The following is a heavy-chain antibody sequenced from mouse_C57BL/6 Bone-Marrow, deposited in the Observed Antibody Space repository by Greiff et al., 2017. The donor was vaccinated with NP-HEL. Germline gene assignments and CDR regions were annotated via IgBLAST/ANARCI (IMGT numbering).Heavy chain of an antibody. V-gene: IGHV2-5*01. CDR3: ATGLSNSAGNYFDY. D-gene: IGHD2-5*01. CDR2: IWRGGST. J-gene: IGHJ2*01. CDR1: GFSLTSYG. Sequence: VKLMESGPGLVQPSQSLSITCTVSGFSLTSYGVHWVRQSPGKGLEWLGVIWRGGSTDYNAAFMSTLSLTKDNSKSQVFFKMNSLQADDTAIYYCATGLSNSAGNYFDYWGQGTTLTVSS.